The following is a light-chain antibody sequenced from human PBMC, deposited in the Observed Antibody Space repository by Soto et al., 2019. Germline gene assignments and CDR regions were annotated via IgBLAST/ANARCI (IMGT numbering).Light chain of an antibody. CDR1: SSDVGGYKY. J-gene: IGLJ3*02. V-gene: IGLV2-14*01. CDR2: EVS. Sequence: QSVLTQPASVSGSPGQSITISCTGTSSDVGGYKYVSWYQQHPGKAPKLMIYEVSHRPSGVSNRFSGSKSGNTASLTISGLQAEDEADYYCCSYAGSYTWVFGGGTKVTVL. CDR3: CSYAGSYTWV.